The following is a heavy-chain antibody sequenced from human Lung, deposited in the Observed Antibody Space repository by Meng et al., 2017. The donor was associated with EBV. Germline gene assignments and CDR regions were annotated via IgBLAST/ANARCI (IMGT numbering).Heavy chain of an antibody. J-gene: IGHJ4*02. CDR1: GFPFSRYW. CDR3: SRDLAGADDY. V-gene: IGHV3-74*01. CDR2: INEDGGIR. Sequence: DVQLVESGGALVQPGGSLRLYCAASGFPFSRYWIHWVRQAPGQGLMWVARINEDGGIRNYADSVKGRFTISRDNAKNTLYLQMNNLRAEDTATYFCSRDLAGADDYWGQGTLVTVSS. D-gene: IGHD1-14*01.